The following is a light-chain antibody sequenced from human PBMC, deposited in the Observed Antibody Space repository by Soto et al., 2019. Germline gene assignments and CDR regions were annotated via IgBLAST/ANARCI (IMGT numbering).Light chain of an antibody. J-gene: IGLJ2*01. CDR1: SSNIGANP. Sequence: QCVLTQPPSASGTPGQRVTISCSGSSSNIGANPINWYQQLPGTAPKLLIYNNDQRPSGVPDRFSASKSGTSASLAISGLQSEDEADYYCEAWDDSLYGAVLGGGTKLTVL. CDR2: NND. CDR3: EAWDDSLYGAV. V-gene: IGLV1-44*01.